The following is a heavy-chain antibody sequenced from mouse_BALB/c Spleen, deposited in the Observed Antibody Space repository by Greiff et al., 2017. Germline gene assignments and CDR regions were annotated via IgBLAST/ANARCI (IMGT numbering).Heavy chain of an antibody. CDR2: IWRGGST. D-gene: IGHD2-3*01. J-gene: IGHJ4*01. Sequence: QVQLQQSEPRLVQPSQSLSITCTVSGFSLTSYGVHWVRQSPGKGLEWLGVIWRGGSTDYNAAFMSRLSITKDNSKSQVFFKMNSLQADDTAIYYCAKAGDGYYDAMDYWGQGTSVTVSS. CDR3: AKAGDGYYDAMDY. CDR1: GFSLTSYG. V-gene: IGHV2-5*01.